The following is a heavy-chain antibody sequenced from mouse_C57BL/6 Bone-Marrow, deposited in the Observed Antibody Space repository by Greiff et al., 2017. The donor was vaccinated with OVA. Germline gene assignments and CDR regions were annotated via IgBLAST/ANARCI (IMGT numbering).Heavy chain of an antibody. Sequence: QVQLQQPGAELVMPGASVKLSCKASGYTFTSYWMHWVKQRPGQGLEWIGEIDPSDSYTNYNQKFKGKSTLTVDKSSSTAYMQLSSLTSEDSAVYYCARGGYYVDDYWGQGTTLTVSS. D-gene: IGHD2-3*01. J-gene: IGHJ2*01. CDR3: ARGGYYVDDY. V-gene: IGHV1-69*01. CDR2: IDPSDSYT. CDR1: GYTFTSYW.